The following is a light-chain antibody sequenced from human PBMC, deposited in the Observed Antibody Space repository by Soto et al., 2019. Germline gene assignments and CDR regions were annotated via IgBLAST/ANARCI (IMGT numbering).Light chain of an antibody. CDR1: QDINSW. CDR2: GAS. Sequence: DIQMTQSPSSVSASVGDRVTITCRASQDINSWLAWYQQKPGQPPNLLVHGASSLHSGVPSRFSGSGSGTDFALTINSLQPEDSATYYCQQANSLPLTFGGGTKVDIK. V-gene: IGKV1D-12*01. J-gene: IGKJ4*01. CDR3: QQANSLPLT.